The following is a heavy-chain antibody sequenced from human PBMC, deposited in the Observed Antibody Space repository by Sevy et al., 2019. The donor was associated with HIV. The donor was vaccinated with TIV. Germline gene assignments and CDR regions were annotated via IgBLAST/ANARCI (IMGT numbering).Heavy chain of an antibody. Sequence: GGSLRLSCSASGFTFSGSALHWVRQAPGKGLEDVSVISSSGSSAYYAESVRGRFTISRYNSKNTLYLQMRSLRAEDSAVYYCVKDSIFYDSTSGYRPFYYYGMDVWGQGTSVTVSS. CDR2: ISSSGSSA. J-gene: IGHJ6*02. D-gene: IGHD3-3*01. CDR3: VKDSIFYDSTSGYRPFYYYGMDV. V-gene: IGHV3-64D*09. CDR1: GFTFSGSA.